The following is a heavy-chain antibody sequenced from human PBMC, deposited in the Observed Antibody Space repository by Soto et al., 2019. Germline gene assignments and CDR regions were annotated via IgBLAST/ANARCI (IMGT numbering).Heavy chain of an antibody. V-gene: IGHV1-69*12. CDR3: ATGPFRFLEGTQSYNWFDP. J-gene: IGHJ5*02. Sequence: QVQLVQSGTEVKRPGSSVNVSCKASGGTFSSYAVSWVRQAPGQGLEWMGGIIPMFGTANYAPNFQDRVTLTADASTSIAYMDLSRLGSEDTAVYYCATGPFRFLEGTQSYNWFDPWGQGTLVIVTS. CDR2: IIPMFGTA. D-gene: IGHD3-3*01. CDR1: GGTFSSYA.